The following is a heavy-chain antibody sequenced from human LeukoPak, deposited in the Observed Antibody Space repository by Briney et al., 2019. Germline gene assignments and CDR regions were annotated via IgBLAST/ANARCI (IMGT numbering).Heavy chain of an antibody. CDR1: GFTFSDYY. CDR3: ARSSIAARLY. V-gene: IGHV3-11*04. CDR2: IDSSGSTI. J-gene: IGHJ4*02. D-gene: IGHD6-6*01. Sequence: GGSLRLSCATSGFTFSDYYMSWIRQAPGRGLEWVSYIDSSGSTIYYADSVKGRFTISRDNAKNSLYLQMNSLRAEDTAVYYCARSSIAARLYWGQGTLVTVSS.